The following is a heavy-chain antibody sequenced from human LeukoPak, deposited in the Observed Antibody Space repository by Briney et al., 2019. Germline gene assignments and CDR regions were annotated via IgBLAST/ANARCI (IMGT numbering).Heavy chain of an antibody. CDR1: GFTFSNAW. Sequence: GGSLRLSXAASGFTFSNAWMSWVRQAPGKGLEWVGRIKSKTDGGTTDYAAPVKGRFTISRDDSKNTLYLQMNSLKTEDTAVYYCTTLKRVDFWSGYHDAFDIWGQGTMVTVSS. CDR3: TTLKRVDFWSGYHDAFDI. J-gene: IGHJ3*02. V-gene: IGHV3-15*01. D-gene: IGHD3-3*01. CDR2: IKSKTDGGTT.